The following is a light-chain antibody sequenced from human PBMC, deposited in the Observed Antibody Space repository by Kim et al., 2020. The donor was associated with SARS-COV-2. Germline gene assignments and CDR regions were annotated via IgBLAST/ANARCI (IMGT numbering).Light chain of an antibody. CDR3: QQYYSTPYT. Sequence: DIVMTQSPDSLAVSLDERATINCKSSQSVLYSSNNKNYLAWYQQKPGQSPKLLIYWASTRESGVPDRFSGGGSGTDFTLTISSLQAEDVAVYYCQQYYSTPYTFGQGTKLEI. CDR2: WAS. J-gene: IGKJ2*01. V-gene: IGKV4-1*01. CDR1: QSVLYSSNNKNY.